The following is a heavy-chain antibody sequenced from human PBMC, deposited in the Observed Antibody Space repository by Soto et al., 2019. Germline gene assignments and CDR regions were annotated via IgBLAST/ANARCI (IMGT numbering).Heavy chain of an antibody. V-gene: IGHV4-30-2*01. CDR2: IYHSGNT. J-gene: IGHJ4*02. D-gene: IGHD3-10*01. Sequence: PSETLSLTCAVSGGSISSDDYSWSWIRQPPGKGLEWIGYIYHSGNTLYNPSLKSRVTISADRSKNQLSLKLRSVTAADTAVYYCAGDYGSGSYRFDYWGQGTPVTSPQ. CDR1: GGSISSDDYS. CDR3: AGDYGSGSYRFDY.